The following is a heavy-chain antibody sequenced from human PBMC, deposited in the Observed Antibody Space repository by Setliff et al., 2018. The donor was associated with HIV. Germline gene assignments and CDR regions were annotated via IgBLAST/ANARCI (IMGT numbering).Heavy chain of an antibody. Sequence: SETLSLTCTVSGGSISSSSYYWGWIRQPPGKGLEWIGTIYYSGGTYYKSSLKSRLIISLDPSKNQFSLNLRSVTAADTAVYFCASGGHRLHDYWGQGTLVTVSS. CDR3: ASGGHRLHDY. D-gene: IGHD1-26*01. CDR1: GGSISSSSYY. CDR2: IYYSGGT. V-gene: IGHV4-39*07. J-gene: IGHJ4*02.